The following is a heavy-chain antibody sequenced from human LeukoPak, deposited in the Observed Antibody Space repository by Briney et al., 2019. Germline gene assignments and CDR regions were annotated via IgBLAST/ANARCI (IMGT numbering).Heavy chain of an antibody. J-gene: IGHJ4*02. V-gene: IGHV4-59*01. Sequence: PSGTLSLTCTVSGGSISSYYWSWIRQPPGKGLEWIGYIYYSGSTNYNPSLKSRVTISVDTSKNQFSLELSSVTAADTAVYYCARGRRGYFDYWGQGTLVTVSS. D-gene: IGHD3-10*01. CDR1: GGSISSYY. CDR3: ARGRRGYFDY. CDR2: IYYSGST.